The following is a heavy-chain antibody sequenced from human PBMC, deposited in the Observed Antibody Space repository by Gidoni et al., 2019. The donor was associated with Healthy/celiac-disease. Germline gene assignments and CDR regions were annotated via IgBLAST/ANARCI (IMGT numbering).Heavy chain of an antibody. Sequence: EVQLLESGGGLVQPGGSLRLSCAASGFTFRRYAMGWVRQAPGKGLEWVSAISGSGGSTYYADSVKGRFTISRDNSKNTLYLQMNSLRAEDTAVYYCAKEERDPVSTTSGPEDDYWGQGTLVTVSS. CDR2: ISGSGGST. CDR1: GFTFRRYA. J-gene: IGHJ4*02. CDR3: AKEERDPVSTTSGPEDDY. V-gene: IGHV3-23*01. D-gene: IGHD1-26*01.